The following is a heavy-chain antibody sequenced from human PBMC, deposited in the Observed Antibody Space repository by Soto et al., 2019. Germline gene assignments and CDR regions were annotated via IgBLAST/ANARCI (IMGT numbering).Heavy chain of an antibody. CDR3: ARDAPPEDY. CDR1: GYTFTSYG. V-gene: IGHV1-18*01. J-gene: IGHJ4*02. Sequence: QVQLVQSGAEVKKPGASVKVSCKASGYTFTSYGIRWVRQAPGEGVEWMGGISAYNGNTNYAQNLQRRDTMTTATSTSTAYMELRSLRSDDTAVYYCARDAPPEDYWGQGTLVTVSS. CDR2: ISAYNGNT.